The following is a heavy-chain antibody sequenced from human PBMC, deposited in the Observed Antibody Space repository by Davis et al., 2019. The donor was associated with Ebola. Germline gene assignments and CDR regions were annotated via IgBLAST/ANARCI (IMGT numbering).Heavy chain of an antibody. Sequence: ASVKVSCKASGYTFTSYDINWVRQATGQGLEWMGWMNPNSGNTGYAQKFQGRVTMTRNTSISTAYMELSSLRAEDTAVYYCARVGYYYDSSGYLGAFDIWGQGTMVTVSS. CDR2: MNPNSGNT. V-gene: IGHV1-8*01. D-gene: IGHD3-22*01. J-gene: IGHJ3*02. CDR3: ARVGYYYDSSGYLGAFDI. CDR1: GYTFTSYD.